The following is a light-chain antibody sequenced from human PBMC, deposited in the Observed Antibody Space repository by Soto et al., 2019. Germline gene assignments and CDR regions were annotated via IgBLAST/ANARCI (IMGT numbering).Light chain of an antibody. J-gene: IGKJ1*01. CDR2: DAS. CDR3: QQYYSTPRT. Sequence: EIVLTQSPATLSLSPGERATLSCRASQSVSSYLAWYQQKPGQAPRLLMYDASNRATGVPARFSGSGSGTDFTLTISSLEPEDFAVYYCQQYYSTPRTFGRGTKVEIK. V-gene: IGKV3-11*01. CDR1: QSVSSY.